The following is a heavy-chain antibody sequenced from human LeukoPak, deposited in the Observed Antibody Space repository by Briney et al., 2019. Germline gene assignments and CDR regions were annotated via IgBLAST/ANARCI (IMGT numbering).Heavy chain of an antibody. J-gene: IGHJ4*02. D-gene: IGHD3-3*01. CDR1: GGSISSYY. CDR3: AREVLVWSGYYTCFDY. Sequence: SETLSLTCTVSGGSISSYYWSWIRQPAGKGLEWIGRIYTSGSTNYNPSLKSRVTMSVDTSKNQFSLKLSSVTAADTAVYYCAREVLVWSGYYTCFDYWGQGTLVTVSS. V-gene: IGHV4-4*07. CDR2: IYTSGST.